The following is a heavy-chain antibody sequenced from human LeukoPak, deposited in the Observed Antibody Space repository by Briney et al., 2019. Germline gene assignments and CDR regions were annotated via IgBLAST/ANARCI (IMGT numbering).Heavy chain of an antibody. CDR3: ARVGYDSSGRHRYAFDI. V-gene: IGHV1-18*01. CDR1: GYTFIRYG. CDR2: INPSNGNT. J-gene: IGHJ3*02. Sequence: ASVKVSCRASGYTFIRYGISWVRQAPGQGLGWMGWINPSNGNTNYVQKLQGRVTMTTDTSTSTAYMELRSLRSDDTAVYYCARVGYDSSGRHRYAFDIWGQGTMVTVSS. D-gene: IGHD3-22*01.